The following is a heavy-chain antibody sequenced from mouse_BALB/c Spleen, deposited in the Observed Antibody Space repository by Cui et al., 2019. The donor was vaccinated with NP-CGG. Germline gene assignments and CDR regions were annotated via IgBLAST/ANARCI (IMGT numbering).Heavy chain of an antibody. CDR2: IDPNSGGT. V-gene: IGHV1-72*01. CDR3: ARYDYYGSSYFDY. J-gene: IGHJ2*01. CDR1: GYTCTSYW. D-gene: IGHD1-1*01. Sequence: QAQLKQPGVELLKPGASLKQSCKASGYTCTSYWMHWVKQRPGRGLEWIGRIDPNSGGTKYNEKFKSKATLTVDKPSSTAYMQLSSLTSEDSAVYYCARYDYYGSSYFDYWGQGTTLTVSS.